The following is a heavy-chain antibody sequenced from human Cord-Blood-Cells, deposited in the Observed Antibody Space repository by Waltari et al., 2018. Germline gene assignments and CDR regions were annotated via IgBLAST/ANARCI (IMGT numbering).Heavy chain of an antibody. CDR3: ARGVRGSYSSSFRYQH. CDR1: GYTFTSYD. CDR2: MNPNSGNT. V-gene: IGHV1-8*01. D-gene: IGHD6-13*01. Sequence: QVQLVQSGAEVKKPGASVKVSCKASGYTFTSYDINWARPATGQGLEWMGWMNPNSGNTGYAQKFQGRVTMTRNTSISTAYMELSSLRSEDTAVYYCARGVRGSYSSSFRYQHWGQGTLVTVSS. J-gene: IGHJ1*01.